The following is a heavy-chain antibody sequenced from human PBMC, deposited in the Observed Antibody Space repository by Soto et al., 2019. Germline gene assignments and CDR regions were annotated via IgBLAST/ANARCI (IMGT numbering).Heavy chain of an antibody. J-gene: IGHJ4*02. CDR2: IIPIFGTA. Sequence: SVKVSCKASGGTFSSYSISWVRHAPGQGLEWMGGIIPIFGTANYAQKFQGRVTITADESTSTAYMELSSLRSEDTAVYYCASDSSSVMAFDYWGQGTLVTVSS. D-gene: IGHD6-19*01. V-gene: IGHV1-69*13. CDR3: ASDSSSVMAFDY. CDR1: GGTFSSYS.